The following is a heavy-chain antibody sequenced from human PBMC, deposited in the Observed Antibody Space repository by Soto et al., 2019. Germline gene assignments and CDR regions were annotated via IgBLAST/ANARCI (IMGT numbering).Heavy chain of an antibody. Sequence: PSETLSLTCTVSGGSISSGGYYWSWIRQHPGKGLEWIGYIYYSGSTYYNPSLKSRVTISVDTSKNQFSLKLSSVTAADTAAYYCARWLSTVVTRRWFDPWGQGTLVTVSS. CDR2: IYYSGST. V-gene: IGHV4-31*03. CDR1: GGSISSGGYY. CDR3: ARWLSTVVTRRWFDP. D-gene: IGHD4-17*01. J-gene: IGHJ5*02.